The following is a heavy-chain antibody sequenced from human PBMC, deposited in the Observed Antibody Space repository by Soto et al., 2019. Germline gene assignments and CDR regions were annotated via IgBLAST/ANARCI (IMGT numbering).Heavy chain of an antibody. CDR3: AREKVGTTFFDN. Sequence: SETLSLTCSVSGFAISRGYDWSWVRQPPGKGLEWIGSIYPSVSSYHNPSLATRLRLSIDTSKNQFTLNLTSVTAADTALYFCAREKVGTTFFDNWGXGIQVTVSS. D-gene: IGHD1-1*01. CDR1: GFAISRGYD. CDR2: IYPSVSS. J-gene: IGHJ4*01. V-gene: IGHV4-38-2*02.